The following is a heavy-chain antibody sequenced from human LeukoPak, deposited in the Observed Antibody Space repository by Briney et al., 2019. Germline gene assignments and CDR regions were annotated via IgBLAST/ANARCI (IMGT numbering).Heavy chain of an antibody. CDR2: ISYDGSNK. Sequence: GSLRLSCAASGFTFGSYAMHWVRQAPGKGLEWVAVISYDGSNKYYADSVKGRFTISRDNSKNTLYLQMNSLRAEDTAVYYCAREKGSYYVGYFDYWGQGTLVTVSS. CDR3: AREKGSYYVGYFDY. D-gene: IGHD1-26*01. V-gene: IGHV3-30-3*01. CDR1: GFTFGSYA. J-gene: IGHJ4*02.